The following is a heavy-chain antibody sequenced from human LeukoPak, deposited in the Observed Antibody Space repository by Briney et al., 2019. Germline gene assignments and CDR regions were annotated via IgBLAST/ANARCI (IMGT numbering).Heavy chain of an antibody. J-gene: IGHJ4*02. CDR1: GYTFTSYG. CDR3: ARDKGYCSGGSCYGLYYFDY. Sequence: ASVKVSCKASGYTFTSYGISWVRQAPGQGLEWMGWISAYNGNTNYAQKLQGRVTMTTDTSTSTAYMELRSLRSDDTAVCYCARDKGYCSGGSCYGLYYFDYWGQGTLVTVSS. CDR2: ISAYNGNT. V-gene: IGHV1-18*01. D-gene: IGHD2-15*01.